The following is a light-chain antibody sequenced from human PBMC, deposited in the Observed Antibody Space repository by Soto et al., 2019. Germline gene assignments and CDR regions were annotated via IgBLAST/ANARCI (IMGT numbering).Light chain of an antibody. CDR2: DNN. V-gene: IGLV1-51*01. CDR1: SSNIGNNY. CDR3: GTWDSSLSAGV. Sequence: QSVLTQPPSVSAAPGQKVTISCSGRSSNIGNNYVSWYQQLPGTAPKVLIYDNNKRPSGISDRFSGSKSGTAATLGITGLQTGDEADYYCGTWDSSLSAGVFGGGTKLTVL. J-gene: IGLJ3*02.